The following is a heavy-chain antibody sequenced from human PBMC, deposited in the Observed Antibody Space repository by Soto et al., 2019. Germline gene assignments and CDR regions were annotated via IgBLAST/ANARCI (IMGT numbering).Heavy chain of an antibody. CDR3: AREFEYSSSSYAFDI. Sequence: SVKVSCKASGGTFSSYAISWVRQAPGQGLEWMGGIIPIFGTANYAQKFQGRVTITADESTSTAYMELSSLRSEDTAVYYCAREFEYSSSSYAFDIWGQGTMVTVSS. J-gene: IGHJ3*02. D-gene: IGHD6-6*01. V-gene: IGHV1-69*13. CDR1: GGTFSSYA. CDR2: IIPIFGTA.